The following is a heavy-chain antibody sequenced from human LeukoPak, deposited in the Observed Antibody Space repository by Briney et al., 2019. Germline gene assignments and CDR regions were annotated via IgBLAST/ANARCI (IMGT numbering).Heavy chain of an antibody. V-gene: IGHV3-9*01. Sequence: GGSLRLSCAASGFTFSSYSMNWVRQAPGKGLEWVSGISWNSGSIGYADSVKGRFTISRDNAKNSLYLQMNSLRAEDTALYYCAKDSIWFGELFSLDWYFDLWGRGTLVTVSS. J-gene: IGHJ2*01. D-gene: IGHD3-10*01. CDR1: GFTFSSYS. CDR3: AKDSIWFGELFSLDWYFDL. CDR2: ISWNSGSI.